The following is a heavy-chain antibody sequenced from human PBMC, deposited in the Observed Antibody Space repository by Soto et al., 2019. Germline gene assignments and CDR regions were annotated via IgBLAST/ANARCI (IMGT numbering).Heavy chain of an antibody. CDR1: GFAFSDSA. J-gene: IGHJ4*02. CDR3: PRRRDWTAVDPVDY. Sequence: EVQRVESGGGLVQPGGSLKLSCAASGFAFSDSAMHWVRQASGKGLEWIGRVRGKRGNDGTAYAASVKGRFTISRDDSKTTAHLPTNSLTIENTTAYYWPRRRDWTAVDPVDYWGQGTLVTVSS. CDR2: VRGKRGNDGT. D-gene: IGHD2-21*02. V-gene: IGHV3-73*02.